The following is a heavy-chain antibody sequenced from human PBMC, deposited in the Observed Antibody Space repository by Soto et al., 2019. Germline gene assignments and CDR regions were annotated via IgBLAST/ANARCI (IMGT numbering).Heavy chain of an antibody. V-gene: IGHV1-46*01. CDR3: ARSPYSSGYYYTIDY. Sequence: QVQLVQSGAEVKKPGASVKVSCKASGYTLIMYYIHWMRQAPGQGLEWMGLINPSGGSTTYAQKFQGRVTMTRDTSTSTVHMDLSSLRSEDTAVYYCARSPYSSGYYYTIDYWGQGTQVTVSS. CDR2: INPSGGST. J-gene: IGHJ4*02. D-gene: IGHD3-22*01. CDR1: GYTLIMYY.